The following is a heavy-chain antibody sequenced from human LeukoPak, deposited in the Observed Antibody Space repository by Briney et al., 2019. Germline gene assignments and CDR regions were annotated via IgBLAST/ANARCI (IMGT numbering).Heavy chain of an antibody. D-gene: IGHD5-12*01. V-gene: IGHV3-48*02. Sequence: GGSLRLSCAASGFPFSSYSMNWVRQAPGKGLDWVSYISNSASTIYYADSVTGRFTISRDNAKNSLYLQMNSLRDEDTAVYYCARDPVATSRFDYWGQGTLVTVSS. CDR2: ISNSASTI. J-gene: IGHJ4*02. CDR1: GFPFSSYS. CDR3: ARDPVATSRFDY.